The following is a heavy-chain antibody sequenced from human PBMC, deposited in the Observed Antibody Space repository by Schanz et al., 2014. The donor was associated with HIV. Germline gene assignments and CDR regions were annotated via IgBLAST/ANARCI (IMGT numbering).Heavy chain of an antibody. D-gene: IGHD2-8*01. CDR3: ARDTNFVLDV. J-gene: IGHJ6*02. CDR1: GYTFTNYD. Sequence: QVQLVQSGTEVKKPGASVKVSCKTSGYTFTNYDINWVRKASGQGFEWMGWMNPNSGNTGYAQKFQGRVTMTGNTSISTAFMELSSLRSDDTAVYYCARDTNFVLDVWGRGTTVTVSS. CDR2: MNPNSGNT. V-gene: IGHV1-8*01.